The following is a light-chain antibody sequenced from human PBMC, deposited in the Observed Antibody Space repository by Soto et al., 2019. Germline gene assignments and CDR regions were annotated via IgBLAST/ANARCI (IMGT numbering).Light chain of an antibody. J-gene: IGKJ4*01. CDR1: QSISTY. Sequence: DIQMIQSPSSLSASVGDRVTISCRASQSISTYLNWYQHKPGQAPSLLIYVASSLQSGVPSRFSGSGSGTDFTLTISSLQPEDFATYYCQQSHSAPLTFGGGTKVEIK. V-gene: IGKV1-39*01. CDR2: VAS. CDR3: QQSHSAPLT.